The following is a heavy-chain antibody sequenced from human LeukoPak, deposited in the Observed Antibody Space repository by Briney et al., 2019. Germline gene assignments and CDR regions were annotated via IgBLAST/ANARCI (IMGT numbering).Heavy chain of an antibody. CDR3: ASLYSSGWFQGFDP. V-gene: IGHV3-21*01. CDR2: ISSSSYI. Sequence: GGSLRPSCAASGFTFSSYSMNWVRQAPGKGLEWVSSISSSSYIYYADSVKGRFTISRDSAKNSLFLQMNSLRVEDTAVYYCASLYSSGWFQGFDPWGQGTLVTVSS. J-gene: IGHJ5*02. D-gene: IGHD6-19*01. CDR1: GFTFSSYS.